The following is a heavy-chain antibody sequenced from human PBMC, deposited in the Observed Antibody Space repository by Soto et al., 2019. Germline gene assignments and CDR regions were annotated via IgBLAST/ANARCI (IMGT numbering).Heavy chain of an antibody. CDR1: GGSISSYY. Sequence: SETLSLTCTVSGGSISSYYWSWIRQPPGKGLEWIGYIYYSGSTNYNPSLKSRVTISVDTSKNQFSLKLSSVTAADTAVYYCAKDRYDSGYSAYNDDWGQGTLVTVSS. CDR3: AKDRYDSGYSAYNDD. D-gene: IGHD3-22*01. J-gene: IGHJ4*02. CDR2: IYYSGST. V-gene: IGHV4-59*01.